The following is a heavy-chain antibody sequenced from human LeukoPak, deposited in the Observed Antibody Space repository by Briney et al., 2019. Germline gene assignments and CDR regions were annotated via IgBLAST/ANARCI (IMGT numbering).Heavy chain of an antibody. CDR3: ARDRPSGSSSYYYGMDV. D-gene: IGHD1-26*01. Sequence: GASVKVSCKASGYTFTGYYMHWVRQAPGQGLEWMGRINPNSGGTNYAQKFQGRVTMTRDTSISTAYMELSRLRSDDTAVYYCARDRPSGSSSYYYGMDVWGQGTTVTVSS. CDR1: GYTFTGYY. J-gene: IGHJ6*02. CDR2: INPNSGGT. V-gene: IGHV1-2*06.